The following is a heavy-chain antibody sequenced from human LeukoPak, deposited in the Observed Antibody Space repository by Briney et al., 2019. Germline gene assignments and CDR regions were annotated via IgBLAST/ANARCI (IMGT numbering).Heavy chain of an antibody. V-gene: IGHV3-23*01. J-gene: IGHJ4*02. CDR3: AKDRVYVVPTAMDY. CDR2: ISGSGTST. D-gene: IGHD2-2*01. Sequence: GGSLRLSCAASGFXFSSYAISWVRQAPGKGLEWVSAISGSGTSTYYADSVKGRFTISRDDSKNTLYLQMNSLRAEDTAVYYCAKDRVYVVPTAMDYWGQGTLVTVSS. CDR1: GFXFSSYA.